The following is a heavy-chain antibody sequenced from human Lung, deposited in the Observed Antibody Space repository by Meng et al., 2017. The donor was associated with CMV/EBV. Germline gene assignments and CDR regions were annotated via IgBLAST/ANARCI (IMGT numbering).Heavy chain of an antibody. V-gene: IGHV4-4*02. CDR2: IYHSGGT. D-gene: IGHD6-19*01. Sequence: PLQASGPGLVKPSGTLSLTCAVSGGSISISTWWSWVRQPPGKGLEWIGEIYHSGGTNYNPSLRGRVTISLDKSKNQFSLTLRSVTAADTAVYYCARDPYATGWAGWGQGTLVTVSS. CDR3: ARDPYATGWAG. J-gene: IGHJ4*02. CDR1: GGSISISTW.